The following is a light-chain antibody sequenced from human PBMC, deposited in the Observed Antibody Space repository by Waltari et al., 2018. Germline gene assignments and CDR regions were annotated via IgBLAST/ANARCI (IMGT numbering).Light chain of an antibody. CDR2: DAS. V-gene: IGKV3-20*01. CDR3: QQYSSPPMYT. CDR1: QRVGNTY. J-gene: IGKJ2*01. Sequence: EIVLTQSPVTLSLSPGERASLSCRASQRVGNTYFAWYQQKPGQAPRLLIYDASTRATGVPDRFSGSVSGADFTLTISRLEPEDFVVYYCQQYSSPPMYTFGQGTKLEIK.